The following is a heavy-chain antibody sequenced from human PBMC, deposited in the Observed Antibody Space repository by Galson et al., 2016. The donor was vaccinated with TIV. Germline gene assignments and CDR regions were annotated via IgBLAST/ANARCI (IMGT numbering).Heavy chain of an antibody. Sequence: SETLSLTCTVSGDSISPHYWNWIRQPPGKGLEWIGYIYYSGSTDYNPSLKSRVTISVETSKNQFSLKLTSVTAADTAVYFCARGSPGYDVQWFGPWGQGTLVTVSS. CDR1: GDSISPHY. J-gene: IGHJ5*02. D-gene: IGHD3-3*01. V-gene: IGHV4-59*11. CDR3: ARGSPGYDVQWFGP. CDR2: IYYSGST.